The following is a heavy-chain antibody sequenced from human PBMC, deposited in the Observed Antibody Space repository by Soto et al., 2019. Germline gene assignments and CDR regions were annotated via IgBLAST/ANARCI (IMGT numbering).Heavy chain of an antibody. Sequence: GGSLRLSCAASGFTFSSYSMNWVRQAPGKGLEWVSSISSSSSYIYYADSVKGRFTISRENAQNSLYLQMNSLRAGDSAVYYCVRGRVPDYWGQGTLVTVSS. CDR1: GFTFSSYS. J-gene: IGHJ4*02. V-gene: IGHV3-21*01. CDR2: ISSSSSYI. D-gene: IGHD1-1*01. CDR3: VRGRVPDY.